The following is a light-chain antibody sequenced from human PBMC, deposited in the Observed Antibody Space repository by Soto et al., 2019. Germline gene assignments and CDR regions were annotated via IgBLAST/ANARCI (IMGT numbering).Light chain of an antibody. Sequence: DIQMTQSPSSLSASVGDRVTITCRASQSISSYLNWYQQKPGQAPKLLIYAAASLQSGVPSRFSGSGSGTDFTLTISSLQPEDFATYYCQQSYSTLTWTFSQGTKVEIK. CDR1: QSISSY. CDR2: AAA. CDR3: QQSYSTLTWT. V-gene: IGKV1-39*01. J-gene: IGKJ1*01.